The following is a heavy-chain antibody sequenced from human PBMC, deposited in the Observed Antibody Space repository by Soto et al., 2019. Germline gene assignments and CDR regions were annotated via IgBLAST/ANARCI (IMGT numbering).Heavy chain of an antibody. D-gene: IGHD1-20*01. CDR2: MNPNSGNT. CDR3: ARGNNWNEPYYFDY. CDR1: GYTFTSYD. J-gene: IGHJ4*02. V-gene: IGHV1-8*01. Sequence: ASVKVSCKASGYTFTSYDINWVRQATGQGLEWMGWMNPNSGNTGYAQKFQGRVTMTRNTSISTAYMELSSLRSEDTAVYYCARGNNWNEPYYFDYWGQGNLVTVSS.